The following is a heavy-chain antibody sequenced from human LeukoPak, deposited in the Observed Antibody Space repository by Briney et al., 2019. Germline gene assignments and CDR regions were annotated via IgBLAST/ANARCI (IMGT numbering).Heavy chain of an antibody. CDR1: GGSISSSNNY. CDR2: IHSSGSTT. J-gene: IGHJ4*02. D-gene: IGHD5-24*01. V-gene: IGHV4-39*01. CDR3: ARHEEEDGYNAKTIDY. Sequence: PSETLSLTCTISGGSISSSNNYWGWVRQPPGKGLEWIGTIHSSGSTTYYGPSLKSRLTISVDTSKNQFSLKLSSVTAADTAVYYRARHEEEDGYNAKTIDYWGQGTLVTVSS.